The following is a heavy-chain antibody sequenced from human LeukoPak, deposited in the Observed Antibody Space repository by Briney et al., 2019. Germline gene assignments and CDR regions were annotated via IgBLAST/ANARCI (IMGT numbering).Heavy chain of an antibody. CDR2: NSGSGDST. J-gene: IGHJ3*02. V-gene: IGHV3-23*01. CDR3: ARSISRDPNDAFDI. Sequence: GGSLRLSCAASGFTFSSYVMTWVRQAPGKGLEWVSANSGSGDSTYYADSVKGRFTISRGNSKNTLYLQMNSLRAEDTAVYYCARSISRDPNDAFDIWGQGTMVTVSS. CDR1: GFTFSSYV.